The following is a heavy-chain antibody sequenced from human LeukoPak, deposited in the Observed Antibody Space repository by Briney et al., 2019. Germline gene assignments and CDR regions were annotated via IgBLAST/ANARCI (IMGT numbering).Heavy chain of an antibody. V-gene: IGHV1-69*05. CDR1: GGTFSSYA. CDR3: ARGSGGYDYLYFDY. D-gene: IGHD5-12*01. Sequence: GASVKVSCKASGGTFSSYAISWVRQAPGQGLEWMGGIIPIFGTANYAQKFQGRVTITTDESTSTAYMELSSLRSEDTAVYYCARGSGGYDYLYFDYWGQGTLVTVSS. J-gene: IGHJ4*02. CDR2: IIPIFGTA.